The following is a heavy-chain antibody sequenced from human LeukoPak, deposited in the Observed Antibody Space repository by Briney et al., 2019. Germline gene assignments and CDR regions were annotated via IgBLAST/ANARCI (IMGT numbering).Heavy chain of an antibody. Sequence: GGSLRLSCEASGFTFSSYWMSWVREAPGKGLEWGANMKQDGSEIYYVGSVRGRFTISRDNAKNSLYLQMNSLRAEDTAVYYCARRGSYSLFDYWGPGTLVTVSS. J-gene: IGHJ4*02. CDR2: MKQDGSEI. V-gene: IGHV3-7*01. CDR3: ARRGSYSLFDY. D-gene: IGHD1-26*01. CDR1: GFTFSSYW.